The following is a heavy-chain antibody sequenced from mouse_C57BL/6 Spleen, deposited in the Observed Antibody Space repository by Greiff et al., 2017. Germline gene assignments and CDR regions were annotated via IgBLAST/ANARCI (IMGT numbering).Heavy chain of an antibody. J-gene: IGHJ4*01. V-gene: IGHV5-9*01. D-gene: IGHD2-4*01. Sequence: EVKLMESGGGLVKPGGSLKLSCAASGFTFSSYTMSWVRQTPEKRLEWVATISGGGGNTYYPDSVKGRFTISRDNAKNTLYLQMSSLRSEDTALYYCARHEGLPYAMDYWGQGTSVTVSS. CDR2: ISGGGGNT. CDR1: GFTFSSYT. CDR3: ARHEGLPYAMDY.